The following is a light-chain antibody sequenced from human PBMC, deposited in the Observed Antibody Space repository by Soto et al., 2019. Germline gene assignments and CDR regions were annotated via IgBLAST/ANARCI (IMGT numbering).Light chain of an antibody. V-gene: IGKV1-8*01. CDR1: QGISSY. CDR3: QVEIT. Sequence: AIRMTQSPSSFSASTGDRFTITCRASQGISSYLAWYQQKPGKAPKLLIYAASTLQSGVPSRFSGSGSGTDFTLTISSLEPEDFAVYYCQVEITFGQGTRLEIK. J-gene: IGKJ5*01. CDR2: AAS.